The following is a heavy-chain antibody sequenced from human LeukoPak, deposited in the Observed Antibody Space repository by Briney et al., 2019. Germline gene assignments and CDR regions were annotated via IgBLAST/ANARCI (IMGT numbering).Heavy chain of an antibody. CDR2: IYYSGST. D-gene: IGHD6-13*01. V-gene: IGHV4-59*01. Sequence: SETLSLTCTVSGGSISSCYWSWIRQPPGKGLEWIGYIYYSGSTNYNPSLKSRVTISVDTSKNQFSLKLSSVTAADTAVYYCARKGSSWYDGNWFDPWGQGTLVTVSS. J-gene: IGHJ5*02. CDR1: GGSISSCY. CDR3: ARKGSSWYDGNWFDP.